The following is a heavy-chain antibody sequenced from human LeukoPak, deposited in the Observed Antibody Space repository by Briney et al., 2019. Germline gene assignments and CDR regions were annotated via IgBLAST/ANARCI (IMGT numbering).Heavy chain of an antibody. CDR1: GFTVSSNY. J-gene: IGHJ4*02. D-gene: IGHD3-10*01. CDR3: ARAPGGGSAKDSPLDY. CDR2: IYSGGST. V-gene: IGHV3-53*01. Sequence: GGSLRLSCAASGFTVSSNYMSWVRQAPGKGLEWVSVIYSGGSTYYADSVKGRFTISRDNSKNTLYLQMNSLRAEDTAVYYCARAPGGGSAKDSPLDYWGQGTLVTVSS.